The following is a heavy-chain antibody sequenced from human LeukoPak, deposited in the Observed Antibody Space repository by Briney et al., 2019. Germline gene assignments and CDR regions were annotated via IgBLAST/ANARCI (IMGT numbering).Heavy chain of an antibody. CDR3: AKDDYGDYPWNFYH. Sequence: GGSLRLSCAASGFTFRSFAMSWVRQAPGKGLEWVAFISNDGRNTYFADSVKGRFTISRDNSKNTLYLQINSLRPEDTAVFYCAKDDYGDYPWNFYHWGQGTLVTVSS. J-gene: IGHJ4*02. CDR1: GFTFRSFA. CDR2: ISNDGRNT. V-gene: IGHV3-30*18. D-gene: IGHD4-17*01.